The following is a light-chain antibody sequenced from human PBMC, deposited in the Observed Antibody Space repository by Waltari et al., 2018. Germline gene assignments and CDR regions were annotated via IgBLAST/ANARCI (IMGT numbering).Light chain of an antibody. V-gene: IGKV4-1*01. J-gene: IGKJ4*01. CDR1: ESVLYSPHNKNH. CDR2: WAS. Sequence: DIVMTQSPESLAVSLGERATTNRKSSESVLYSPHNKNHLAWYQQKPGQPPKLLIYWASTRKSGVPDRFSGSGSETDFTLTVSSLQAEDVAVYYCQQYYNTPLTFGGGTKVEIK. CDR3: QQYYNTPLT.